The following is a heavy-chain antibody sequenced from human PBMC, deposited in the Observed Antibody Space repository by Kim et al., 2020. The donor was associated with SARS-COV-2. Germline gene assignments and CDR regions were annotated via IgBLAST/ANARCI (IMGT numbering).Heavy chain of an antibody. CDR1: GLNFSSYG. V-gene: IGHV3-21*06. CDR3: ATGDYWDDGGLGV. Sequence: WGSRRLSCAASGLNFSSYGMNWVRQAPGKGLEWVSSITSGGRYIHYADSVKGRFAISRDNAKNTLYLQVSSLRAEDTAVYYCATGDYWDDGGLGVWGQGTTVTVSS. D-gene: IGHD1-1*01. J-gene: IGHJ6*02. CDR2: ITSGGRYI.